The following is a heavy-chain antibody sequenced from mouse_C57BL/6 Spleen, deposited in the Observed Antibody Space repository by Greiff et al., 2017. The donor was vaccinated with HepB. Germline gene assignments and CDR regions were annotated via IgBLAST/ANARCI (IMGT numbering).Heavy chain of an antibody. V-gene: IGHV1-81*01. J-gene: IGHJ4*01. CDR3: ARRITTVVATGYYAMDY. Sequence: QVQLQQSGAELARPGASVKLSCKASGYTFTSYGISWVKQSTGQGLEWIGEIYPRSGNTYYNEKFKGKATLTADKSSSTAYMELRSLTSEDSAVYCCARRITTVVATGYYAMDYWGQGTSVTVSS. D-gene: IGHD1-1*01. CDR2: IYPRSGNT. CDR1: GYTFTSYG.